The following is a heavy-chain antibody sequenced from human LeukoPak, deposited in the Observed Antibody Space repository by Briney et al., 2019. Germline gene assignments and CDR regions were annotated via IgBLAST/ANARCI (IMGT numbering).Heavy chain of an antibody. J-gene: IGHJ3*02. CDR2: INHSGST. Sequence: PSETLSLTCAVYGGSFSGYYWSWIRQPPGKGLEWIREINHSGSTNYNPSLKSRVTISVDTSKNQFSLKLSSVTAADTAVYYCARQSSGPTDAFDIWGQGTMVTVSS. V-gene: IGHV4-34*01. CDR1: GGSFSGYY. CDR3: ARQSSGPTDAFDI. D-gene: IGHD6-19*01.